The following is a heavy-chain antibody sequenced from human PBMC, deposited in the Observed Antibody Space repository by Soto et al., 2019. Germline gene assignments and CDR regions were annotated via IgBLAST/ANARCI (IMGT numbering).Heavy chain of an antibody. CDR3: ALRSMAVVPEY. J-gene: IGHJ4*02. CDR1: GDSISSYY. V-gene: IGHV4-59*01. CDR2: LYYGRSA. Sequence: QVQLQESGPGLVKPSETLSLTCAVSGDSISSYYCMWIRQPPGKGLESIGYLYYGRSANYNPSLKSGVTLSGDTSTNQCSLTLSSRTAADTAVYYCALRSMAVVPEYWGQGTLVTVSS. D-gene: IGHD3-22*01.